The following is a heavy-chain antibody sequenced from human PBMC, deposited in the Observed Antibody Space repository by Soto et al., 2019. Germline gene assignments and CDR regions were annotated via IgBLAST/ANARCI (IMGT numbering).Heavy chain of an antibody. CDR1: GYTFINYA. D-gene: IGHD2-15*01. CDR3: AREQVVVATTPHWYFDL. Sequence: QVQLVQSGAEVKKPGASVKVSCKASGYTFINYAMHWVRQAPGQRLEWMGWINPGNGNTKYSQKFQGRVTITRDTYASTAYMDLSSLRSEDTAVYYCAREQVVVATTPHWYFDLWGRGTLVAVSS. V-gene: IGHV1-3*01. J-gene: IGHJ2*01. CDR2: INPGNGNT.